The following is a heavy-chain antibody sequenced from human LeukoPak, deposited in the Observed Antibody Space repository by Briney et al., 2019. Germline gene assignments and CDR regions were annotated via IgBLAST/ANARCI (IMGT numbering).Heavy chain of an antibody. CDR1: GYTFTSHD. J-gene: IGHJ5*02. CDR3: ARVNDYGDYDNWFDP. CDR2: MNPNSGNT. V-gene: IGHV1-8*01. Sequence: GASVKVSCKASGYTFTSHDMNWVRQATGQGLEWMGWMNPNSGNTAYAQKFQGRVTMTRDTSINTAYMELSSLRSEDTAVYYCARVNDYGDYDNWFDPWGQGTLVTVSS. D-gene: IGHD4-17*01.